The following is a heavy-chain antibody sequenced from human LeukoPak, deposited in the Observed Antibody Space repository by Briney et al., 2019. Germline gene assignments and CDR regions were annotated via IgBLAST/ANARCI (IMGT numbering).Heavy chain of an antibody. Sequence: SETLSLTCTVSGGSISSYYWSWIRQPPGKGLEWIGYIYYSGSTNYNPSLKSRVTISVDTSKNQFSLKLSSVTAADTAVYYCARALRGSYSSSYDYWGQGTLVTVSS. V-gene: IGHV4-59*01. D-gene: IGHD6-13*01. CDR2: IYYSGST. CDR1: GGSISSYY. CDR3: ARALRGSYSSSYDY. J-gene: IGHJ4*02.